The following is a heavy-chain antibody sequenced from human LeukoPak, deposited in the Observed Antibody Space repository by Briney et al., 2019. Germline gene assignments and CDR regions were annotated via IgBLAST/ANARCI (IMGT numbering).Heavy chain of an antibody. J-gene: IGHJ4*02. CDR3: ARVMAPRIAVAGTLQPFDY. CDR2: INHSGST. Sequence: SETLSLTCAVYGGSFSGYYWGWIRQPPGKGLEWIGEINHSGSTNYNPSLKSRVTISVDTSKNQFSLKLSSVTAADTAVYYCARVMAPRIAVAGTLQPFDYWGQGTLVTVSS. V-gene: IGHV4-34*01. CDR1: GGSFSGYY. D-gene: IGHD6-19*01.